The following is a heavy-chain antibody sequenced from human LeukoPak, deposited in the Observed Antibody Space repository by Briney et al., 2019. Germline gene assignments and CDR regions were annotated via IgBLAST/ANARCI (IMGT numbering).Heavy chain of an antibody. V-gene: IGHV3-74*01. CDR1: GFTFSSYW. D-gene: IGHD6-13*01. CDR2: INSDGSST. CDR3: ARAGGAAAGFYAGDGLGKY. J-gene: IGHJ4*02. Sequence: PGGSLRLSCAASGFTFSSYWMHWVRQAPGKGLVWVSRINSDGSSTSYADSVKGRFTISRDNAKNTLYLQMNSLRAEDTAVYYCARAGGAAAGFYAGDGLGKYWGQGTLVTVSS.